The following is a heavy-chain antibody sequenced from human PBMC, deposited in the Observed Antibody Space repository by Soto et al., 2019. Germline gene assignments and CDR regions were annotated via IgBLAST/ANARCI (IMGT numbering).Heavy chain of an antibody. Sequence: GGSLRLSCSTFGFPFCDFSFSWFRQAPGEGVEWVGFIRSKAYGGTTEYAASVKGRFTISRDDSKSIAYLQMNSLKTEDTAVYYCTVYCSGGSCYSWDYYYMDVWGKGTTVTVSS. CDR2: IRSKAYGGTT. CDR1: GFPFCDFS. J-gene: IGHJ6*03. CDR3: TVYCSGGSCYSWDYYYMDV. D-gene: IGHD2-15*01. V-gene: IGHV3-49*03.